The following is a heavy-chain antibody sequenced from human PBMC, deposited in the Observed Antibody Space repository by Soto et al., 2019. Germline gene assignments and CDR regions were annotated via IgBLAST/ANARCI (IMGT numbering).Heavy chain of an antibody. Sequence: QVQLVESGGGVVQPGRSLRLSCAASGFTFSSYVMHWVRQAPGKGLEWVAVISYDGSNKYYADSVKGRFTISRDNPKNTLYLQMNRLRAEDTAVYYCTKDGYGDYVYGMDVWGQGTTVTVSS. D-gene: IGHD4-17*01. CDR1: GFTFSSYV. V-gene: IGHV3-30*18. CDR2: ISYDGSNK. CDR3: TKDGYGDYVYGMDV. J-gene: IGHJ6*02.